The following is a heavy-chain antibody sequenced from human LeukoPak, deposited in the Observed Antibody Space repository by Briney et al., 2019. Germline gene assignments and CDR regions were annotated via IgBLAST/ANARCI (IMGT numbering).Heavy chain of an antibody. D-gene: IGHD6-6*01. V-gene: IGHV4-34*01. Sequence: PSETPSLTCAVYGGSSSGYYWSWIRQPPGKGLEWIGEINHSGSTNYNPSLKSRVTISVDTSKNQFSLKLSSVTAADTAVYYCARGPYSSSSFDYWGQGTLVTVSS. CDR2: INHSGST. J-gene: IGHJ4*02. CDR1: GGSSSGYY. CDR3: ARGPYSSSSFDY.